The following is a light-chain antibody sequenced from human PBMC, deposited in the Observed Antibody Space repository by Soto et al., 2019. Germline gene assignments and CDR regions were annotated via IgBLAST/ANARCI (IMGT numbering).Light chain of an antibody. CDR2: EVT. CDR1: SSDVGGYKY. J-gene: IGLJ2*01. V-gene: IGLV2-14*01. Sequence: QSALTQPASVSGSPGQSITISCTGTSSDVGGYKYVSWYQQHPGKAPKLIIYEVTNRPSGVSYRFSGSKSGNTASLSISGLQAEDEADYYCGSYTSDNTGVVFGGGTKLTVL. CDR3: GSYTSDNTGVV.